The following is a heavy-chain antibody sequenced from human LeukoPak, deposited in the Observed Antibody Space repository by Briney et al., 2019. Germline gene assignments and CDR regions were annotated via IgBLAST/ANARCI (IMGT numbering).Heavy chain of an antibody. CDR2: INPNSGGT. CDR3: ARLYSSSSDAFDI. V-gene: IGHV1-2*02. Sequence: ASVKVSCKASGYTFTGYYMHWVRQAPGQGLEWMGWINPNSGGTNYAQKFQGRVTMTRDTSISTAYMELSRLRSDDTAVYYCARLYSSSSDAFDIWGQGTMVTVSS. J-gene: IGHJ3*02. D-gene: IGHD6-6*01. CDR1: GYTFTGYY.